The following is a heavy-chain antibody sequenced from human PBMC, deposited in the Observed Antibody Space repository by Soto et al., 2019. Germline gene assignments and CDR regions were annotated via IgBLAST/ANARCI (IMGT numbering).Heavy chain of an antibody. V-gene: IGHV1-18*04. D-gene: IGHD3-3*01. Sequence: ASVKVSCKASGYTFTSYVISWVRQAPGQGLEWMGWISAYNGNTNYAQKLQGRVTMTTDTSTSTAYMELRSLRSDDTDVYYCARDKARITIFGVAQRDAFDIWGQGTMVTVSS. CDR1: GYTFTSYV. CDR2: ISAYNGNT. CDR3: ARDKARITIFGVAQRDAFDI. J-gene: IGHJ3*02.